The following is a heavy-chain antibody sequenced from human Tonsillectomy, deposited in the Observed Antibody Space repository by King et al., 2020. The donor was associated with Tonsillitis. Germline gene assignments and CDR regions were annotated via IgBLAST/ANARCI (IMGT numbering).Heavy chain of an antibody. CDR1: GFTFSSHA. V-gene: IGHV3-23*01. D-gene: IGHD2-2*01. CDR3: AKVNSLRVPTGCLYEYFQH. Sequence: VQLLESGGGLVQPGGSLRLSCVASGFTFSSHAVGWVRQAPGKGLEWVSSVSGSGGKINYADSVKGRFTISRDNSKNTVYLQMNNLGAEDTAVYYCAKVNSLRVPTGCLYEYFQHWGQGTLVTVSS. J-gene: IGHJ1*01. CDR2: VSGSGGKI.